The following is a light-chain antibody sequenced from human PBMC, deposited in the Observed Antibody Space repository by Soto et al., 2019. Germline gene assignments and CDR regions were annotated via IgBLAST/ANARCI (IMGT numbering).Light chain of an antibody. Sequence: DIQVTQSPSSLSSSVGDRVTITCRASENVDRYVNWYQQIPGKAPSLLISAASTLQSGVPSRFRGSGSVTSFILTIDSLQPEDFAVYYCQQTYSTPPTFGQGTKVEVK. CDR2: AAS. J-gene: IGKJ1*01. CDR1: ENVDRY. CDR3: QQTYSTPPT. V-gene: IGKV1-39*01.